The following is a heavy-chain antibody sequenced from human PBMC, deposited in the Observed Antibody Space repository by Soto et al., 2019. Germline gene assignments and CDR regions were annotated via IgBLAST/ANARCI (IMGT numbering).Heavy chain of an antibody. V-gene: IGHV4-59*01. CDR3: ARLPWADYGGIFDP. J-gene: IGHJ5*02. D-gene: IGHD4-17*01. CDR1: GGSISSYY. Sequence: QVQLQESGPGLVKPSETLSLTCTVSGGSISSYYWSWIRQPPGKGLEWIGYIYYSGNTHYNPSLNSPVTISVDTSKSQFTLKLTSVTAADTAVYYWARLPWADYGGIFDPWGQGTLVTVSS. CDR2: IYYSGNT.